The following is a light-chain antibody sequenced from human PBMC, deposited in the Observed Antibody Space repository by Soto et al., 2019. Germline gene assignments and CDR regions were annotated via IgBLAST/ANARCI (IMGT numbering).Light chain of an antibody. CDR1: QSVDSRY. Sequence: EIVLTQSPGTLSVSPGEGATLSCRASQSVDSRYVTWYQQKPGQAPRLLIYGTSNRATGIADRFSGSGSGTDFTLTISRLEPEDFAIYYCQTFGGSPTFGPGTKVDIK. CDR3: QTFGGSPT. J-gene: IGKJ3*01. CDR2: GTS. V-gene: IGKV3-20*01.